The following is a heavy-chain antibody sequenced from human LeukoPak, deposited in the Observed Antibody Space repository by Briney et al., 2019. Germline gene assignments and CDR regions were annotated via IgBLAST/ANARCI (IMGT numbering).Heavy chain of an antibody. D-gene: IGHD3-22*01. CDR2: ISGSGGST. CDR3: ANPPGSSGYYPDFDY. CDR1: GFTFSSYA. Sequence: GGSLRLSCAASGFTFSSYAMSWVRQAPGKGLEWVSAISGSGGSTYYADSVKGRFTISRDNSKNTLYLQMNSLRAEDTAVYYCANPPGSSGYYPDFDYWGQGTLVTVS. V-gene: IGHV3-23*01. J-gene: IGHJ4*02.